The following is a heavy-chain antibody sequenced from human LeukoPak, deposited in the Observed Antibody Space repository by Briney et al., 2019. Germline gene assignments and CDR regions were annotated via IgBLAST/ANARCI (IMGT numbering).Heavy chain of an antibody. Sequence: ASVKVSCKASGYTFTSYGISWVRQAPGQGLEWMGWISAYNGNTNYAQKLQGRVTITTDTSTSTAYMELRSLRSDDTAVYYCARGSRPYSIYAFDIWGQGTMVTVSS. CDR2: ISAYNGNT. V-gene: IGHV1-18*01. CDR3: ARGSRPYSIYAFDI. CDR1: GYTFTSYG. D-gene: IGHD2-21*01. J-gene: IGHJ3*02.